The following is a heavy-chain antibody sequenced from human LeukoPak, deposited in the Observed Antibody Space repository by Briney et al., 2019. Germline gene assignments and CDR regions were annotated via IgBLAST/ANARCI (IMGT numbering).Heavy chain of an antibody. CDR1: GYTFTTSW. CDR2: IYPADSDT. V-gene: IGHV5-51*07. D-gene: IGHD6-13*01. J-gene: IGHJ4*02. Sequence: GESLKISCKASGYTFTTSWIGWVHLMPGKGLEWIGIIYPADSDTTYSPSFQGQVTISADKSISTAYLQWSSLKASDTAMYYCARRCSTSWCYYFDYWGQGTLVTDSS. CDR3: ARRCSTSWCYYFDY.